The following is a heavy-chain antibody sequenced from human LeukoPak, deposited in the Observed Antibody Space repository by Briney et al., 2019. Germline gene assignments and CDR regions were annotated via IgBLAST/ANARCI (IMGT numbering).Heavy chain of an antibody. J-gene: IGHJ4*02. CDR2: ISGSGGST. CDR1: GFTFSSYG. D-gene: IGHD4-17*01. CDR3: AKPALYYGDYVSTWGRFDY. Sequence: GGSLRLSCAASGFTFSSYGMSWVRQAPGKGLEWVSAISGSGGSTYYADSVKGRFTISRDNSDNTLYLQMNSLRAEDTAVYYCAKPALYYGDYVSTWGRFDYWGQGTLVTVSS. V-gene: IGHV3-23*01.